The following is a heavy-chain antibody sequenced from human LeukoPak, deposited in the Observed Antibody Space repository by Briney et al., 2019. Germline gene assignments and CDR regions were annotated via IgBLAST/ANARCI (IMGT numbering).Heavy chain of an antibody. CDR2: ISGSGGST. D-gene: IGHD3-10*01. J-gene: IGHJ4*02. V-gene: IGHV3-23*01. CDR1: GFTFSSYA. CDR3: AKNQKHGSGSYYGTLALLDY. Sequence: GGSLRLSCAASGFTFSSYAISWVRQAPGKGLEWVSAISGSGGSTYYADSVKGRFTISRDNSKNTLYLQMNSLRAEDTAVYYCAKNQKHGSGSYYGTLALLDYWGQGTLVTVSS.